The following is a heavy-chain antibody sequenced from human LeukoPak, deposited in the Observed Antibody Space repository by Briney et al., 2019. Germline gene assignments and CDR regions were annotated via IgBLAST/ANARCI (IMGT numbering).Heavy chain of an antibody. CDR3: ARVGPLEYSSSSTIYYYYMDV. Sequence: SETLSLTCTVSGGSISSHYWSWIRQPPGKGLEWIGYIYYSGSTNYNPPLKSRVTISVDTSKNQFSLKLSSVTAADTAVYYCARVGPLEYSSSSTIYYYYMDVWGKGTTVTVSS. CDR2: IYYSGST. V-gene: IGHV4-59*11. CDR1: GGSISSHY. J-gene: IGHJ6*03. D-gene: IGHD6-6*01.